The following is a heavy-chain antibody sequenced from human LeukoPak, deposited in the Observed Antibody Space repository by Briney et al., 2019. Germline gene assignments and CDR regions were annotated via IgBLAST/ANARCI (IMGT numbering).Heavy chain of an antibody. CDR3: AREHPSIVGATDYFDY. Sequence: PSETLSLTCTVSGGSISSYYWSWIRQPPGKGLEWIGYIYYSGSTNYNPSLKSRVTISVDTSKNQFSLKLSSVTAAYTAVYYCAREHPSIVGATDYFDYWGQGTLVTVSS. CDR1: GGSISSYY. CDR2: IYYSGST. J-gene: IGHJ4*02. D-gene: IGHD1-26*01. V-gene: IGHV4-59*01.